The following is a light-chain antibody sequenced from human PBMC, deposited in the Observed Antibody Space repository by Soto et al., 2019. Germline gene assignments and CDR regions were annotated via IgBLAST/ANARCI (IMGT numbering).Light chain of an antibody. CDR1: QTISTY. V-gene: IGKV1-5*03. Sequence: DIQMTQSPSTLSASVGDRVTITCRASQTISTYLAWYQQKPGKAPNLLMYKASTLQSGVSSRFIGSGFGTEFTLTISSLQPDDFATFYCQQYYTYPYTFGQGTKLEIK. CDR3: QQYYTYPYT. CDR2: KAS. J-gene: IGKJ2*01.